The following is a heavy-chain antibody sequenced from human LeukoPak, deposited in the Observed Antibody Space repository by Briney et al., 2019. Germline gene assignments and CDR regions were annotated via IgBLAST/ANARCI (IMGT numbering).Heavy chain of an antibody. Sequence: GGSLRLSCAASGFTFSSYEMNWVRQAPGKGLEWVSYISSSGSTIYYADSVKGRFTISRDNAKNSLYLQMNSLRAEDTAVYYCARDPPKWLQLPLLWGQGTLVTVSS. CDR2: ISSSGSTI. V-gene: IGHV3-48*03. CDR3: ARDPPKWLQLPLL. CDR1: GFTFSSYE. J-gene: IGHJ4*02. D-gene: IGHD2-15*01.